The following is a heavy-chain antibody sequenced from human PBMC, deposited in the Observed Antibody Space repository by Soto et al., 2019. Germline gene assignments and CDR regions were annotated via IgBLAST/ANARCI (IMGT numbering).Heavy chain of an antibody. V-gene: IGHV4-34*01. D-gene: IGHD6-13*01. J-gene: IGHJ5*02. Sequence: SETLSLTCAVYDGSFSGYYWSWIRQPPGKGLEWIGEINHSGSTNYNPSLKSRVTISVDTSKNQFSLKLSSVTAADTAVYYCARVGAAAGRKGGCFDPCGQRTLVTVSS. CDR1: DGSFSGYY. CDR3: ARVGAAAGRKGGCFDP. CDR2: INHSGST.